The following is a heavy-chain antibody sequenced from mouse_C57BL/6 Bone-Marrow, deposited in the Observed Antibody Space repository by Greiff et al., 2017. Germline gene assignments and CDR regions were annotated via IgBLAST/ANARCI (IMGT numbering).Heavy chain of an antibody. CDR1: GFSLTSYG. D-gene: IGHD1-1*01. CDR2: IWRGGST. J-gene: IGHJ1*03. Sequence: VQVVESGPGLVQPSQCLSITCTASGFSLTSYGVHWVRQSPGKGLEWLGVIWRGGSTAYNAAFMSSLSTTKDNSKSQVYFKKNSLQADDNAIYYCAKGDYYGSRAWYFDVWGTGTTVTVSS. CDR3: AKGDYYGSRAWYFDV. V-gene: IGHV2-5*01.